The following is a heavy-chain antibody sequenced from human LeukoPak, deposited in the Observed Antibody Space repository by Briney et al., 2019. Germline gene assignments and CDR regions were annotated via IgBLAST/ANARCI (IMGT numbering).Heavy chain of an antibody. CDR1: DYTFTSYW. CDR2: IYPGDSET. Sequence: GASVKVSCKASDYTFTSYWIGWVRQMPGKGLEWMGIIYPGDSETRYSPSFQGQVTISADKSISTAYLQWSSLKASDTAMYYCARCRSSGWSGDYWGQGTLVTVSS. CDR3: ARCRSSGWSGDY. D-gene: IGHD6-19*01. J-gene: IGHJ4*02. V-gene: IGHV5-51*01.